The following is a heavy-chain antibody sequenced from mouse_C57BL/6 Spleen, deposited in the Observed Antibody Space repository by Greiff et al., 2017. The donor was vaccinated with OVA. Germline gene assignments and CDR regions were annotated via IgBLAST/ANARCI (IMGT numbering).Heavy chain of an antibody. CDR2: IDPSDSYT. V-gene: IGHV1-50*01. D-gene: IGHD3-2*02. CDR1: GYTFTSYW. J-gene: IGHJ4*01. Sequence: VQLQQSGAELVKPGASVKLSCKASGYTFTSYWMQWVKQRPGQGLEWIGEIDPSDSYTNYNQKFKGKATLTVDTSSSTAYMQLSSLTSEDSAVYYCARLGAAQATGAMDYWGQGTSVTVSS. CDR3: ARLGAAQATGAMDY.